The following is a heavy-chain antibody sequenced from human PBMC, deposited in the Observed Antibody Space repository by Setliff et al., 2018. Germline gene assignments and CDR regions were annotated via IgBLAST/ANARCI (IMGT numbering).Heavy chain of an antibody. J-gene: IGHJ4*02. CDR2: IKQDGSEK. CDR1: GFTFSSYW. V-gene: IGHV3-7*01. D-gene: IGHD3-10*01. CDR3: AKGDYGSGSYYKG. Sequence: GGSLRLSCAASGFTFSSYWMSWVRQAPGKGLEWVANIKQDGSEKYYVDSVKGRFTISRDNSKNTLYLQMNSLRAEDTAVYYCAKGDYGSGSYYKGWGQGTLVTVSS.